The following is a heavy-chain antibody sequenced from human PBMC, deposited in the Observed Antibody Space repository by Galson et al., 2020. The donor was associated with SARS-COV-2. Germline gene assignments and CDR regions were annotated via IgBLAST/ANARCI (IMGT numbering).Heavy chain of an antibody. CDR1: GYTFTGYY. CDR3: ARDRVTIFEARVYYYGMDV. J-gene: IGHJ6*02. Sequence: ASVKVSCKASGYTFTGYYMHWVRQAPGQGLEWMGWINPNSGGTNYAQKFQGWVTMTRDTSISTAYMELSRLRSDDTAVYYCARDRVTIFEARVYYYGMDVWGQGTTVTVSS. V-gene: IGHV1-2*04. CDR2: INPNSGGT. D-gene: IGHD3-3*01.